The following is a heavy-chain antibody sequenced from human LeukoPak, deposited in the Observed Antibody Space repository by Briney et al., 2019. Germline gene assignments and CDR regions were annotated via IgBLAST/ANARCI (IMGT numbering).Heavy chain of an antibody. CDR3: AKVADCSSTSCYTLDY. D-gene: IGHD2-2*02. V-gene: IGHV3-30*18. J-gene: IGHJ4*02. CDR2: ISYDGSNK. Sequence: GRSLRLSCAASGFTFSSYGMHWVRQAPGKGLEWVAVISYDGSNKHYADSVKGRFTISRDNSKNTLYLQMNSLRAEDTAVYYCAKVADCSSTSCYTLDYWGQGTLVTVSS. CDR1: GFTFSSYG.